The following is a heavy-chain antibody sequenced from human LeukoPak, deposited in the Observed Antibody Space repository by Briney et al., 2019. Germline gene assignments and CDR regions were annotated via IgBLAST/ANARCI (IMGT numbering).Heavy chain of an antibody. CDR3: ARVYYYDSSGYNWFDP. J-gene: IGHJ5*02. V-gene: IGHV1-18*01. CDR2: ISVCNGNT. CDR1: GYTFTNYG. D-gene: IGHD3-22*01. Sequence: GASVKVSCKASGYTFTNYGITWVRQAPGQGLQLMGWISVCNGNTNYAQNLQGRVTMTTDTSTSTAYMELRSLSSDDTAVYYCARVYYYDSSGYNWFDPWGQGTLVTVSS.